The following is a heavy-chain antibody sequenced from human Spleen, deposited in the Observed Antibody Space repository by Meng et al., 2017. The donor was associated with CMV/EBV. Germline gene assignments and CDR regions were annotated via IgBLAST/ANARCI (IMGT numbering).Heavy chain of an antibody. CDR1: GYTFTSYG. J-gene: IGHJ4*02. CDR2: ISAYNGNT. V-gene: IGHV1-18*01. CDR3: ARGVDSSSWVRGNDY. Sequence: ASVKVSCKASGYTFTSYGISWVRQAPGQGLEWMGWISAYNGNTNYAQKLQGRVTMTTDTSASTAYMELRSLRSDDTAVYYCARGVDSSSWVRGNDYWGQGTLVTVSS. D-gene: IGHD6-13*01.